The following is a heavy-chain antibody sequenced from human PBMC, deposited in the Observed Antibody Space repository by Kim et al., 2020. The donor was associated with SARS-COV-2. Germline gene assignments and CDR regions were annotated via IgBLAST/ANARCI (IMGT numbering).Heavy chain of an antibody. Sequence: KGRFTISRDDSKSIAYLQMNSLKTEDTAVYYCTSANFYYDSSGYYTPFDYWGQGTLVTVSS. CDR3: TSANFYYDSSGYYTPFDY. D-gene: IGHD3-22*01. V-gene: IGHV3-49*02. J-gene: IGHJ4*02.